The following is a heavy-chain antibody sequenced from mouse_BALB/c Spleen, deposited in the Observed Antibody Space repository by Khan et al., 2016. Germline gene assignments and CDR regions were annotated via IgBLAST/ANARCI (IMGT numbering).Heavy chain of an antibody. Sequence: EVKLEESGPGLVKPSQSLSLTCTVTGYSITSDYAWNWIWQFPGNKLEWMGYISYSGSTSYNPSLKSRISITRDTSKNQFFLQLNSVTTEDTATYYCARSMITTGFAYWGQGTLVTVSA. CDR2: ISYSGST. V-gene: IGHV3-2*02. CDR1: GYSITSDYA. J-gene: IGHJ3*01. D-gene: IGHD2-4*01. CDR3: ARSMITTGFAY.